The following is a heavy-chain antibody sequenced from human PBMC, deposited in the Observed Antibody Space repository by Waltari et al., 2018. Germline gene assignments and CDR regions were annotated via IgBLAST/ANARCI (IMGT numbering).Heavy chain of an antibody. CDR3: AVYLRSSPFDP. J-gene: IGHJ5*02. Sequence: DVQLLESGGGLVQPGGSLRLSCAASGFTFSSYWMHWVRQAPGKGLVWVSRINSDGSTTGYADSVKGRFTISRDNTKNTLSLQMNSLRDEDTAVYYCAVYLRSSPFDPWGQGTLVTVSS. V-gene: IGHV3-74*01. CDR1: GFTFSSYW. CDR2: INSDGSTT. D-gene: IGHD5-12*01.